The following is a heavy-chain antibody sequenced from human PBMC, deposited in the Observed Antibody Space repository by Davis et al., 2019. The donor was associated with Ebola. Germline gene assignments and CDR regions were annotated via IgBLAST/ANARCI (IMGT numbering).Heavy chain of an antibody. J-gene: IGHJ6*02. CDR2: IYYSGST. CDR3: ARDLVGYCSSTSCSSHYGMDV. Sequence: MPSETLSLPCTVSGGSISSYYWSWIRQPPGKGLEWIGYIYYSGSTNYNPSLKSRVTISVDTSKNQFSLKLSSVTAADTAVYYCARDLVGYCSSTSCSSHYGMDVWGQGTTVTVSS. CDR1: GGSISSYY. D-gene: IGHD2-2*01. V-gene: IGHV4-59*01.